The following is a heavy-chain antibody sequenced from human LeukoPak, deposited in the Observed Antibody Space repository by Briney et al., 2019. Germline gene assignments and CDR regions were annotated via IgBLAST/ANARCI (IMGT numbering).Heavy chain of an antibody. CDR2: ISAYNGNT. V-gene: IGHV1-18*01. CDR3: ARWTNIVGAMDY. Sequence: GASVKVSCKASGYTFTSCGISWVRQAPGQGREWMGWISAYNGNTNYAQKLQGRVTMTTDTSTSTAYMELRSLRSDDTAVYYCARWTNIVGAMDYWGQGTLVTVSS. J-gene: IGHJ4*02. CDR1: GYTFTSCG. D-gene: IGHD1-26*01.